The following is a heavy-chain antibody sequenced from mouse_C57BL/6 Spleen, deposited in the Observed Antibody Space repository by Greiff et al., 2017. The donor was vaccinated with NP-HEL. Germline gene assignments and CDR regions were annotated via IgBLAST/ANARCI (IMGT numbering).Heavy chain of an antibody. V-gene: IGHV3-6*01. Sequence: EVKLVESGPGLVKPSQSLSLTCSVTGYSITSGYYWNWIRQFPGNKLEWMGYISYDGSNNYNPSLKNRISITRDTSKNQFFLKLNSVTTEDTATYYCARGAHWYFDVWGTGTTVTVSS. CDR1: GYSITSGYY. CDR3: ARGAHWYFDV. J-gene: IGHJ1*03. CDR2: ISYDGSN.